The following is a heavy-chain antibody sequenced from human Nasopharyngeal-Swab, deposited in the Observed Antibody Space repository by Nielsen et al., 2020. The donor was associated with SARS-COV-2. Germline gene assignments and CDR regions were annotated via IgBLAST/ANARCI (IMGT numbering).Heavy chain of an antibody. CDR2: IDPSDSYT. J-gene: IGHJ4*02. CDR3: ARQGESINNDY. CDR1: GYSFTSYW. V-gene: IGHV5-10-1*01. Sequence: KVSCKGSGYSFTSYWISWVRQMPGKGLEWMGRIDPSDSYTNYSPSFQGHVTISAGKSISTAYLQWSSLKASDTAMYYCARQGESINNDYWGQGTLVTVSS. D-gene: IGHD5-12*01.